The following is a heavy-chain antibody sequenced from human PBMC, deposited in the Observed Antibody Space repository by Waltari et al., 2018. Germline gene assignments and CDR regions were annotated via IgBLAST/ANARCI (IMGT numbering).Heavy chain of an antibody. CDR2: ITQDGSEK. Sequence: EVQLVESGGGLVQPGGSLRLSCAASGFTFSSYWMSWVRQAPGKGLEWVANITQDGSEKYYVDSVKGRFTISRDNAKNSLYLQMNSLRAEDTAVYYCARDPTLDYSDYWGQGTLVTVSS. CDR3: ARDPTLDYSDY. D-gene: IGHD2-21*01. J-gene: IGHJ4*02. CDR1: GFTFSSYW. V-gene: IGHV3-7*01.